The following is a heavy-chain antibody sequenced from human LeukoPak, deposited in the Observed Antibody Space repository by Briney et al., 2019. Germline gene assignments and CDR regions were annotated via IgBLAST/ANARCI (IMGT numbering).Heavy chain of an antibody. CDR1: GFTFSSYA. D-gene: IGHD3-22*01. CDR3: AKAPYYDSSY. V-gene: IGHV3-9*01. Sequence: GGSLRLSCAASGFTFSSYAMHWVRQAPGKGLEWVSGISWNSGSIGYADSVKGRFTISRDNAKNSLYLQMNSLRAEDTALYYCAKAPYYDSSYWGQGTLVTVSS. CDR2: ISWNSGSI. J-gene: IGHJ4*02.